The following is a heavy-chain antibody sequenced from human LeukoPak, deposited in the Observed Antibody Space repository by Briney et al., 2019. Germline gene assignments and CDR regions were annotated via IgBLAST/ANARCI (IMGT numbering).Heavy chain of an antibody. CDR2: IYYSGST. Sequence: SETLSLTCTVSGGSISSYYWSWIRQPPGKGLEWIGYIYYSGSTYYNPSLKSRVTISVDTSKNQFSLKLSSVTAADTAVYYCARHPYSNYFDYWGQGTLVTVSS. CDR3: ARHPYSNYFDY. CDR1: GGSISSYY. V-gene: IGHV4-59*08. D-gene: IGHD4-11*01. J-gene: IGHJ4*02.